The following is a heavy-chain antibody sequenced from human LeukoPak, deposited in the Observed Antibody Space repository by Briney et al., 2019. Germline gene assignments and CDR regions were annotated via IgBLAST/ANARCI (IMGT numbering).Heavy chain of an antibody. CDR2: ISWNSGSI. CDR1: GFTFDDYA. Sequence: GGSLRLSCAASGFTFDDYAMHWVRQAPGKGLEWVSGISWNSGSIGCADSVKGRFTISRDNAKNSLYLQMNSLRAEETAIYYCARGTIQAPGADYWGQGTLVTVSS. V-gene: IGHV3-9*01. D-gene: IGHD1-7*01. J-gene: IGHJ4*02. CDR3: ARGTIQAPGADY.